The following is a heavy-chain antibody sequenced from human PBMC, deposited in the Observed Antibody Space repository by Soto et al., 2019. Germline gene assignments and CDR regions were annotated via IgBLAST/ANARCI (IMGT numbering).Heavy chain of an antibody. CDR3: ARRLKYYDIRGAFDI. CDR1: GGSINSYY. J-gene: IGHJ3*02. CDR2: IYYSGIT. Sequence: PSETLSLTCTVSGGSINSYYWSWIRQPPGKGLEWIGYIYYSGITNYNPSLKSRVTISVDTSKNQFSLKLSSVTAADTAMYYCARRLKYYDIRGAFDIWGQGTMVTVSS. V-gene: IGHV4-59*12. D-gene: IGHD3-9*01.